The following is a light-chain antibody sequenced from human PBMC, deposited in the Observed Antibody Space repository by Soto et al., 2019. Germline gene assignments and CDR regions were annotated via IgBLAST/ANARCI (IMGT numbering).Light chain of an antibody. Sequence: EIVLTQSPATLSLSPWERATLSCTARQSVSSYLAWYQQKPGQAPRLLLYDASNRATGIPARFSGSGSGTDFTLTISSLEPEDFAVYYCQQRSNSPLTFGGGTKVEIK. CDR2: DAS. J-gene: IGKJ4*01. CDR3: QQRSNSPLT. CDR1: QSVSSY. V-gene: IGKV3-11*01.